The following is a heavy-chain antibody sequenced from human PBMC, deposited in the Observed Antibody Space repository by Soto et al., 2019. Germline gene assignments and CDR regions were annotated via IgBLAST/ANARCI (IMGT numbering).Heavy chain of an antibody. J-gene: IGHJ3*02. CDR2: MSHSGGT. CDR1: GGFVSSGNYY. Sequence: QVQLQQWGAGLLKPSETLSLTCAVYGGFVSSGNYYWSWIRQPPGQGLEWIGEMSHSGGTHFNPSLKRRVTISVDTSQNQFSLKMSSVTAADTALYYCARVERGTATTVVDAFDIWGPGTMVTVSS. D-gene: IGHD1-1*01. CDR3: ARVERGTATTVVDAFDI. V-gene: IGHV4-34*01.